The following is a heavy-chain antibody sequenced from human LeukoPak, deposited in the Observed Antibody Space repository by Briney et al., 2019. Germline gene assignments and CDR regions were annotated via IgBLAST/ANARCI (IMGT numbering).Heavy chain of an antibody. CDR2: IYYSGNT. V-gene: IGHV4-59*01. CDR1: GVSIGSYY. Sequence: SETLSLTCTVSGVSIGSYYWSWIRQPPGKGLEWIGYIYYSGNTNYNPSLKSRVTISVDTSKNQFSLKLTSVTAADTAVYYCARGVNSGYFDYCGQGTLVTVSS. CDR3: ARGVNSGYFDY. J-gene: IGHJ4*02. D-gene: IGHD1-26*01.